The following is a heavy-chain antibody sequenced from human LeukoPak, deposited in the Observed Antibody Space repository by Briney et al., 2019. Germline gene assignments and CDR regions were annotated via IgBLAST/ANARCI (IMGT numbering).Heavy chain of an antibody. V-gene: IGHV5-51*01. CDR3: ARPVVGAYQHDAFDI. CDR2: IYPGDSDT. D-gene: IGHD1-26*01. CDR1: GYSFTSYW. Sequence: GESLTISCKGSGYSFTSYWIGWVRQMPGKGLEWMGIIYPGDSDTRYSPSFQGQVTISADKSISTAYLQWSSLKASDTAMYYCARPVVGAYQHDAFDIWGQGTMVTVSS. J-gene: IGHJ3*02.